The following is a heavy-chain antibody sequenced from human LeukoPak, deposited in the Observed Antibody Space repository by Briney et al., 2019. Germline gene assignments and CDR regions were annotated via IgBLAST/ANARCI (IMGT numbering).Heavy chain of an antibody. J-gene: IGHJ4*02. CDR1: GYTFTGYY. Sequence: ASVKVSCKASGYTFTGYYMHWVRQAPGQGLEWMGWINPNSGGTNYAQKFQGRVTMTRDTSISTAYMELRSLRSDDTAVYYCARAAAAGYVDYWGQGTLATVSS. CDR3: ARAAAAGYVDY. V-gene: IGHV1-2*02. D-gene: IGHD6-13*01. CDR2: INPNSGGT.